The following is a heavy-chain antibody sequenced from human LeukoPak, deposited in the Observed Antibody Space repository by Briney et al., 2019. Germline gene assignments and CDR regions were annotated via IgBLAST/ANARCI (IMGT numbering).Heavy chain of an antibody. J-gene: IGHJ4*02. CDR3: ARDPSLSYDSSGYYSGY. CDR2: INPNSGGT. D-gene: IGHD3-22*01. CDR1: GYTFTGYY. Sequence: ASVKVSCKASGYTFTGYYMHWVRQAPGQGLVWMGWINPNSGGTNYAQKFQGRVTMTRDTSISTAYMELSRLRSDDTAVYYCARDPSLSYDSSGYYSGYWGQGTLVTVSS. V-gene: IGHV1-2*02.